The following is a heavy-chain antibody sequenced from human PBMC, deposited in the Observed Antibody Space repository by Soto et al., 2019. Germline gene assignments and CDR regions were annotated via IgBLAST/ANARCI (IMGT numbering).Heavy chain of an antibody. D-gene: IGHD2-2*01. J-gene: IGHJ3*02. V-gene: IGHV4-30-2*01. CDR1: GGSISSGGYS. CDR3: ARDNYCSSPSCYADAFDI. CDR2: IYNSGST. Sequence: PSETLSLTCAVSGGSISSGGYSWSWIRQPPGKGLEWIGYIYNSGSTYYKPSLKSRVTISVNTSKNQFSLKLSSVTAADTAFYYCARDNYCSSPSCYADAFDIWGQGTMVTVSS.